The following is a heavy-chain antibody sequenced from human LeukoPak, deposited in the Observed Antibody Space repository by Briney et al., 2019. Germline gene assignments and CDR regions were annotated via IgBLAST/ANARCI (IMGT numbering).Heavy chain of an antibody. V-gene: IGHV5-10-1*01. CDR3: ARGMSTLDWYFDH. J-gene: IGHJ2*01. CDR2: IDPSDSYT. Sequence: PGESLMISCKSSGYSFTSDWITWVRQMPGKGLEWMGRIDPSDSYTNYSPSFQGHVTISADRSISTAYLQWSSLKASDTAIYYCARGMSTLDWYFDHWGRGTLVTVSS. D-gene: IGHD6-13*01. CDR1: GYSFTSDW.